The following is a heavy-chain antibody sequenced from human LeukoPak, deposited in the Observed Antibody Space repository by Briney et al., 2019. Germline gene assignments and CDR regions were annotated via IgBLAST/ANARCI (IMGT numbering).Heavy chain of an antibody. CDR3: ARVEQLVRYYYYYYYMDV. J-gene: IGHJ6*03. CDR1: GFTFSSYW. V-gene: IGHV3-7*01. D-gene: IGHD6-13*01. Sequence: PGGSLRLSCAASGFTFSSYWMSWVRQAPGKGLEWVANIKQDGSEKYYVDSVKGRFTISRDNAKNSLYLQMNSLRAEDTAVYYCARVEQLVRYYYYYYYMDVWGKGTTVTVS. CDR2: IKQDGSEK.